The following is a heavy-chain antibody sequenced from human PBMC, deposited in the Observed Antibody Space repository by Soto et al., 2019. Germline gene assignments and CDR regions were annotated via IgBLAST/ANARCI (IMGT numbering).Heavy chain of an antibody. CDR1: GGSISSGGYY. J-gene: IGHJ6*03. V-gene: IGHV4-31*03. CDR2: IYYSGST. D-gene: IGHD2-2*01. Sequence: PSETLSLTCTVSGGSISSGGYYWSWIRQHPGKGLEWIGYIYYSGSTYYNPSLKSRVTISVDTSKNQFSLKLSSVTAADTAVYYCARQQEGYCSSTSCYGRDYYYYYMDVWGKGTTVTVSS. CDR3: ARQQEGYCSSTSCYGRDYYYYYMDV.